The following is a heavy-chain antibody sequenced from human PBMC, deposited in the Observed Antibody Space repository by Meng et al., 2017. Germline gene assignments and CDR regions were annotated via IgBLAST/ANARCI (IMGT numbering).Heavy chain of an antibody. D-gene: IGHD2/OR15-2a*01. Sequence: VRWLESGGGLVQPGGSLRLSCAASGFTFSSYGMTWVRQAPGKGLEWVSAIGGSGGSTYYADSVKGRFTISRDNSKNTLYLQMNSLRVEDTAVYYCAKLIAPSAYWGQGTLVTVSS. CDR1: GFTFSSYG. V-gene: IGHV3-23*01. J-gene: IGHJ4*02. CDR3: AKLIAPSAY. CDR2: IGGSGGST.